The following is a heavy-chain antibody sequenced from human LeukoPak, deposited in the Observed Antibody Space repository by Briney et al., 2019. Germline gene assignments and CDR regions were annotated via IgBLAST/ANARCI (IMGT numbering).Heavy chain of an antibody. CDR3: ARDPLHSGYDENDY. CDR1: GGTFSSYA. V-gene: IGHV1-2*02. J-gene: IGHJ4*02. Sequence: ASVKVSCKASGGTFSSYAISWVRQAPGQGLEWMGWINPNSGGTNYAQKFQGRVTMTRDTSISTAYMELSRLRSDDTAVYYCARDPLHSGYDENDYWGQGTLVTVSS. D-gene: IGHD5-12*01. CDR2: INPNSGGT.